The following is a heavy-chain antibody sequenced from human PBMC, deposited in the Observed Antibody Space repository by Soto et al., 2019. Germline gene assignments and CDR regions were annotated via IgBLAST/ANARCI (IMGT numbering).Heavy chain of an antibody. CDR2: ISWNSGSI. Sequence: PGGSLRLSCAASGFTFDDYAMHWVRQAPGKGLEWVSGISWNSGSIGYADSVKGRFTISRDNAKNSLYLQMNSLRAEDTALYYCAKDMKRGIAVAAPSDYWGQGTLVTVSS. J-gene: IGHJ4*02. V-gene: IGHV3-9*01. CDR1: GFTFDDYA. CDR3: AKDMKRGIAVAAPSDY. D-gene: IGHD6-19*01.